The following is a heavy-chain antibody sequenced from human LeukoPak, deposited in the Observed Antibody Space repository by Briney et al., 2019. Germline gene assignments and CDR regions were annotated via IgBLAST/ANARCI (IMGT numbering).Heavy chain of an antibody. J-gene: IGHJ4*02. Sequence: GGSLRLSCAASGFTFSSYAMHWVRQAPGKGLEWVAVISYDGSNKYYADSVKGRFTISRDNSKNTLYLQMNSLRAEDTAVYYCAKVHGRWGLWFGELSETDRDYWGQGTLVTVSS. CDR2: ISYDGSNK. CDR1: GFTFSSYA. CDR3: AKVHGRWGLWFGELSETDRDY. D-gene: IGHD3-10*01. V-gene: IGHV3-30*04.